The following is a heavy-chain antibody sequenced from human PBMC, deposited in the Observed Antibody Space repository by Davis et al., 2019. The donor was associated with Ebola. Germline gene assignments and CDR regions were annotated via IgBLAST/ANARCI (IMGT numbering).Heavy chain of an antibody. Sequence: AASVKVSCKASGYTFTSYGISWVRQAPGQGLEWMGWISAYNGNTNYAQKLQGRVTMTTDTSTSTAYMELRSLRSDDTAVYYCARDHFLLGGIAAARDYYGMDVWGQGTTVTVSS. J-gene: IGHJ6*02. CDR1: GYTFTSYG. V-gene: IGHV1-18*04. CDR2: ISAYNGNT. D-gene: IGHD6-13*01. CDR3: ARDHFLLGGIAAARDYYGMDV.